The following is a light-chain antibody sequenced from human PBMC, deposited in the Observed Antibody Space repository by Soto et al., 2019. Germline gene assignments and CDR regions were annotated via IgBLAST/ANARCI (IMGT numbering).Light chain of an antibody. CDR3: QQYYSYPRT. CDR1: QDIGSV. V-gene: IGKV1-8*01. Sequence: AIRMTQSPFSLSAPTGDRVTIARRASQDIGSVLAWYQQKAGKAPKLLIYVASALQTGVPSRFSGSGSGTDFTLTISRLQSEDSATYYCQQYYSYPRTFGQGTKVDIK. CDR2: VAS. J-gene: IGKJ1*01.